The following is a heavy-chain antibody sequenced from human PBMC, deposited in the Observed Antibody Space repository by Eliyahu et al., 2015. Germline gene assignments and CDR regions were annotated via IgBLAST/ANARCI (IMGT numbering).Heavy chain of an antibody. D-gene: IGHD3-22*01. CDR3: ATGYYDGSDFYYSLAY. V-gene: IGHV3-15*01. CDR2: IKSKTDDETT. J-gene: IGHJ4*02. Sequence: EVQLVESGGGLVKPGTSLRLYCXASGITFNNAWMSWVRQAPGKGLEWIGRIKSKTDDETTDYAAPVKGRFTISRDDSKNTVYLQMNSLKTEDTAVYYCATGYYDGSDFYYSLAYWGQGTLVTVSS. CDR1: GITFNNAW.